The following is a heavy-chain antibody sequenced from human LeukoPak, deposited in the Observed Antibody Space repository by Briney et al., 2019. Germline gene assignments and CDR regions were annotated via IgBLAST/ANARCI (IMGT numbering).Heavy chain of an antibody. J-gene: IGHJ6*02. CDR2: ISGSGGST. V-gene: IGHV3-23*01. CDR3: AKRGDYELYYYYGMDV. CDR1: GFTFSSYA. D-gene: IGHD4-17*01. Sequence: GGSLRLSCAASGFTFSSYAMSWVRQAPGKGLEWVSAISGSGGSTYYADSVKGRFTISRDNSKNTLYLQMNSLRAEDTAVYYCAKRGDYELYYYYGMDVWGQGTTVTVSS.